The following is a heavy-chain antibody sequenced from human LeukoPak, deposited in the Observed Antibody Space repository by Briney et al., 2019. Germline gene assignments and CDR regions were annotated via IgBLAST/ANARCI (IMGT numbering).Heavy chain of an antibody. Sequence: SETLSLTCTVSGGSISSYYWSWIRQPPGKGLEWIGYIYYSGSTNYNPSLKSRVTISVDTSKNQFFLKLSSVTAADTAVYYCARITLGGSSWHTDFQHWGQGTLVTVSS. V-gene: IGHV4-59*12. CDR3: ARITLGGSSWHTDFQH. J-gene: IGHJ1*01. CDR2: IYYSGST. CDR1: GGSISSYY. D-gene: IGHD6-13*01.